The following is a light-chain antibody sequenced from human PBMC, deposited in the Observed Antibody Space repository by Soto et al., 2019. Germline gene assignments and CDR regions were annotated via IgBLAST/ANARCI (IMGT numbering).Light chain of an antibody. CDR2: DVT. CDR3: SSYTSTTTPVV. J-gene: IGLJ2*01. Sequence: QSVLTQPASVSGSPGQSITISCTGTSSDVGGYNYLSWYQHYPGKAPNLIIYDVTDRPSGVSSRFSGSKSGNTASLTISGLQAEDEADYFCSSYTSTTTPVVFGGGTKLTVL. V-gene: IGLV2-14*03. CDR1: SSDVGGYNY.